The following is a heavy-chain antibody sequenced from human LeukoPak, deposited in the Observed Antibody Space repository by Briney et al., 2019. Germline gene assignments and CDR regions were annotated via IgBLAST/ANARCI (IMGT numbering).Heavy chain of an antibody. V-gene: IGHV4-59*01. CDR1: GCSIMRYY. J-gene: IGHJ6*02. Sequence: PSETLSLTCTVTGCSIMRYYWSWIRQPPGKGLEWIGYIYYSGSTNYNPSLKSRVTISVDTSKNQFSLKLSSVTAANTAVYYCARDLGFPNYYDYYGMDVWGQGTTVTVSS. D-gene: IGHD3-10*01. CDR2: IYYSGST. CDR3: ARDLGFPNYYDYYGMDV.